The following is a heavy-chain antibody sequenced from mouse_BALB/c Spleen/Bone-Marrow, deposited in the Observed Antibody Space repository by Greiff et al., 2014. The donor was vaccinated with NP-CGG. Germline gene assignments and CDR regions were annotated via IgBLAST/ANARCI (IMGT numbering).Heavy chain of an antibody. Sequence: EVQLVESGGGLVKPGGSLKLSCAASGFTFSGYAMSWVRQTPEKRLEWVASISSGGSTFYPGSVKGRFTIFRDNARNILYLQMSSLRSEDTAMYYCARRKTTILTTFYWYFDVWGAGTTVTVSS. J-gene: IGHJ1*01. CDR3: ARRKTTILTTFYWYFDV. CDR2: ISSGGST. D-gene: IGHD2-5*01. V-gene: IGHV5-6-5*01. CDR1: GFTFSGYA.